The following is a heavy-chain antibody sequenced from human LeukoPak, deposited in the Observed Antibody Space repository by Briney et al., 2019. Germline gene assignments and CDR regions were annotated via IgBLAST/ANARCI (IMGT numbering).Heavy chain of an antibody. CDR3: ARLGCSSTSCYRPSNHMDV. CDR2: IYPGDSDI. V-gene: IGHV5-51*01. Sequence: GESLKISCKGSGYSFASYWIGWVRQMPGKGLEWMGIIYPGDSDIRYRPPFQGQVTISADKSINTAYLQWSSLKASDTAMYYCARLGCSSTSCYRPSNHMDVWGKGTTVTVSS. D-gene: IGHD2-2*01. CDR1: GYSFASYW. J-gene: IGHJ6*03.